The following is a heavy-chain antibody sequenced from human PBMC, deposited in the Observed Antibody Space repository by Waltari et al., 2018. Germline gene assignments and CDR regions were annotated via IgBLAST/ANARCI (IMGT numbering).Heavy chain of an antibody. J-gene: IGHJ6*02. CDR3: AGELLYCSSTSCYSRYYYYGMDV. D-gene: IGHD2-2*02. CDR1: GGSFSGYY. V-gene: IGHV4-34*01. CDR2: INHSGST. Sequence: QVQLQQWGAGLLKPSETLSLTCAVYGGSFSGYYWSWIRQPPGKGLGWIGEINHSGSTNYNPSLKSRVTISVDTSKNQFSLKLSSVTAADTAVYYCAGELLYCSSTSCYSRYYYYGMDVWGQGTTVTVSS.